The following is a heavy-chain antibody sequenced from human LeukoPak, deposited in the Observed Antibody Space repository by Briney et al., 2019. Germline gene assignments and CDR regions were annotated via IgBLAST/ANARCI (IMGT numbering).Heavy chain of an antibody. J-gene: IGHJ4*02. Sequence: GGSLRLSCAASGFIFINYWMSWVRQAPGKGLEWVAKINEGGSEKHSVDSVKGRFTISRDNAKNSLYLEMNGLRAEDTAVYYCARYDGYDLRYWGQGTLVTVSS. CDR3: ARYDGYDLRY. CDR1: GFIFINYW. D-gene: IGHD3-3*01. V-gene: IGHV3-7*01. CDR2: INEGGSEK.